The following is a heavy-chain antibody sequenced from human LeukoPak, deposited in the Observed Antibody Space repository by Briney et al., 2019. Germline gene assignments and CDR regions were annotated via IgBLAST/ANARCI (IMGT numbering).Heavy chain of an antibody. D-gene: IGHD6-13*01. CDR2: LSDGGGYT. CDR3: ATAYSTTWSFSDF. CDR1: RFTFSTYA. V-gene: IGHV3-23*01. Sequence: GGSLRLSCAASRFTFSTYAMSWVRQAPGKGLEWVSGLSDGGGYTYYAASVKGRFTISRGNAKNTLYLQMNSLRAEDTAIYYCATAYSTTWSFSDFWGQGTLVTVSS. J-gene: IGHJ4*02.